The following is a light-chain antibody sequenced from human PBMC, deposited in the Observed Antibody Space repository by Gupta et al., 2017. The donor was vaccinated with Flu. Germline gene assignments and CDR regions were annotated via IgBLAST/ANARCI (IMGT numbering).Light chain of an antibody. V-gene: IGKV3-15*01. CDR2: GAS. J-gene: IGKJ1*01. CDR1: QRGSSN. Sequence: ELVMPQSPATLSVSPGERATLSCRASQRGSSNLAWYQQKPGQAPRLLIDGASTRATGIPARGSGRGSGTEITITSSRVQSEDVAVYYWQQNKNRPRTFGQGTKVEIK. CDR3: QQNKNRPRT.